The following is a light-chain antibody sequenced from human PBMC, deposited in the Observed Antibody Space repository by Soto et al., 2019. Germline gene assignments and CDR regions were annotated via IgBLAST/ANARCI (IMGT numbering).Light chain of an antibody. J-gene: IGLJ3*02. Sequence: QSALTQPASVSGSPGQSITISCTGTSNDVGGYNLVSWFQQHPGKAPKLMISEVNKRPSGVSNRFSGSKSANTASLTISGLQAEDEADYYCCSHVGGSSPQWVFGVGTKRTVL. CDR1: SNDVGGYNL. CDR2: EVN. V-gene: IGLV2-23*02. CDR3: CSHVGGSSPQWV.